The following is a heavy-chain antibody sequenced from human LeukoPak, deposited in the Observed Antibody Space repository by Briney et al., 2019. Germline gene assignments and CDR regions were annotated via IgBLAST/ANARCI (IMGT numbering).Heavy chain of an antibody. CDR1: GFSFSNYG. CDR2: ISESGGST. Sequence: GGSLRLSCAASGFSFSNYGMNWVRQAPGKGLEWVSAISESGGSTYYADSVQGRFTISRDNSMHTLYLQLNSLRGEDTAIYYCARDTSYNYGAHAMDVWGQGTTVTVSS. V-gene: IGHV3-23*01. J-gene: IGHJ6*02. CDR3: ARDTSYNYGAHAMDV. D-gene: IGHD4/OR15-4a*01.